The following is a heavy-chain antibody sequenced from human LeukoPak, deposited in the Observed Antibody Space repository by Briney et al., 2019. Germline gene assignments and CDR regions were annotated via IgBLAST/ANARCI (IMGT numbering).Heavy chain of an antibody. CDR2: ISSGSSYI. J-gene: IGHJ5*02. V-gene: IGHV3-21*01. Sequence: GGSLRLSCAASGFTLSSYGMNWVRQAPGKGLEWVSSISSGSSYIYYADSVKGRFTISRDNAKNSLYLQMNSLRAEDTAVYYCARDGYGDHIPWGQGTLVTVSS. D-gene: IGHD4-17*01. CDR3: ARDGYGDHIP. CDR1: GFTLSSYG.